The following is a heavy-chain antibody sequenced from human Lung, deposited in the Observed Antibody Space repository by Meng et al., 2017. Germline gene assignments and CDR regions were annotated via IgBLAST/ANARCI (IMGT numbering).Heavy chain of an antibody. CDR1: GGSFSDYY. V-gene: IGHV4-34*01. Sequence: QGWGPGLLTPSVPLSLHVVVSGGSFSDYYGSWIRQPPGKGLEWIGEINHSGSTNYNPSLESRATISVDTSQNNLSLKLSSVTAADSAVYYCARGPTTMAHDFDYWGQGTLVTVSS. CDR2: INHSGST. D-gene: IGHD4-11*01. J-gene: IGHJ4*02. CDR3: ARGPTTMAHDFDY.